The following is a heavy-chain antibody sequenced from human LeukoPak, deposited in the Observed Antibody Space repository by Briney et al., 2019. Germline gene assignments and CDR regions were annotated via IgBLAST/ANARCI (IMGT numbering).Heavy chain of an antibody. J-gene: IGHJ4*02. CDR1: GYTFTDYF. CDR3: ARSRSVTATSTANDF. D-gene: IGHD3-10*01. CDR2: IKPNSGGT. Sequence: ASVKVSCKASGYTFTDYFMHWVRQAPGQGLEWMGWIKPNSGGTNFAQRFQGRVTMTRDTSISTAYMELSRLTSDDTAVYYCARSRSVTATSTANDFWGQGTLVAVSS. V-gene: IGHV1-2*02.